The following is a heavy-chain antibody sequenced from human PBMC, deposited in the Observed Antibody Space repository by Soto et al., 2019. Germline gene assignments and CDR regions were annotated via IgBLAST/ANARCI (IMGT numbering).Heavy chain of an antibody. CDR3: ARQGGYYGSWSYGSHAFDI. CDR2: ISSNGSTI. CDR1: RFTFSDYY. V-gene: IGHV3-11*01. J-gene: IGHJ3*02. D-gene: IGHD3-10*01. Sequence: QVQLVESGGGLVKPGGSLRLSCAASRFTFSDYYMSWIRQDPGKGLEWDSYISSNGSTIYYADSVKGRFTISRDNAKNSLYLQRNSLRDEDTAVYYCARQGGYYGSWSYGSHAFDIWGQGTMVTVSS.